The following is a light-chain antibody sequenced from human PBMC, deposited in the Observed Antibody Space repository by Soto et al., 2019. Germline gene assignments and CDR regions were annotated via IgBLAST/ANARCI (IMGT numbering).Light chain of an antibody. Sequence: DIQMTQSPYTLSASVGDRVPITCRASQSISSWLAWYQQKPGKAPKLLIYKASSLEGGVPSRFSGSGSGTECTLIIRSLQPYEFPPYYCQQYNNYSSTFGQGNTLEIQ. J-gene: IGKJ1*01. CDR2: KAS. CDR3: QQYNNYSST. V-gene: IGKV1-5*03. CDR1: QSISSW.